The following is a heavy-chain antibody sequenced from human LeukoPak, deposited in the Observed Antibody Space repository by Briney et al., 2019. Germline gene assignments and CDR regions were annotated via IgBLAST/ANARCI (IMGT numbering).Heavy chain of an antibody. D-gene: IGHD3-22*01. CDR1: GFTFSSYW. J-gene: IGHJ4*02. CDR3: ARGATYYYDSSGYYFY. CDR2: INSDGSST. Sequence: GRSLRLSCAASGFTFSSYWMHWVSQPPGKGLVWVSRINSDGSSTSYADSVKGRFTISRDNAKNTLYLQMNSLRAEDTAVYYCARGATYYYDSSGYYFYWGQGTLVTVYS. V-gene: IGHV3-74*01.